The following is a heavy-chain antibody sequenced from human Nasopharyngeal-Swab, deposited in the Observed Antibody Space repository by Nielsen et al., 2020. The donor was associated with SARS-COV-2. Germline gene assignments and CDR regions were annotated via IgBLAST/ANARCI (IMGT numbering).Heavy chain of an antibody. CDR2: ISWNSGSI. Sequence: SLKIPCAASGFTFDDYALHWVRQAPGKGLEWVSGISWNSGSIGYADSVKGRFTISRDNAKNTLYLQMNSLRAEDTAVYYCARVDVHDAFDIWGQGTMVTVSS. CDR1: GFTFDDYA. V-gene: IGHV3-9*01. J-gene: IGHJ3*02. D-gene: IGHD3-16*01. CDR3: ARVDVHDAFDI.